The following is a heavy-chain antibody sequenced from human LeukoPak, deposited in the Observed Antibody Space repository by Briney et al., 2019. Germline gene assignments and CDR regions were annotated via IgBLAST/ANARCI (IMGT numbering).Heavy chain of an antibody. V-gene: IGHV3-23*01. J-gene: IGHJ2*01. Sequence: PGGSLRLSCAASGFTFSTYAMSWVRQAPGKGLEWVSAISNGGGSTYYADSVKGRFTISRDNAKNSLFLQMNSLRAEDTAVYYCARGLQGSGSGHFDLWGRGTLVTVSS. CDR2: ISNGGGST. CDR3: ARGLQGSGSGHFDL. D-gene: IGHD3-10*01. CDR1: GFTFSTYA.